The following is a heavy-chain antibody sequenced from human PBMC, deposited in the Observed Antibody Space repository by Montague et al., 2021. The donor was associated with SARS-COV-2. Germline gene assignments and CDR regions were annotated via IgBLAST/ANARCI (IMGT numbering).Heavy chain of an antibody. CDR2: IYYTGST. J-gene: IGHJ6*02. D-gene: IGHD4-17*01. CDR1: GGSIGTYY. V-gene: IGHV4-59*01. CDR3: ARDNYGDWGYYGLHV. Sequence: SETLSLTCTVSGGSIGTYYLNWIRQSPGKGLEWLGYIYYTGSTNYSPSLKSRVTISMDTSRDQLSLRLKSVTAADTAVYYCARDNYGDWGYYGLHVWGQGTPVSVSS.